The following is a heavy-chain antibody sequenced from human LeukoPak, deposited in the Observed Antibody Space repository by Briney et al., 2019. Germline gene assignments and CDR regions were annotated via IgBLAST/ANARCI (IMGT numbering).Heavy chain of an antibody. CDR1: GGSISSSSYY. D-gene: IGHD3-3*01. V-gene: IGHV4-39*01. CDR3: ARNVDDFWSGAKYYFDY. CDR2: IYYSGST. Sequence: PSETLSLTCTVSGGSISSSSYYWGWIRQPPGKGLEWIGSIYYSGSTYYNPSLKSRVTISVDTSKNQFSLKLSSETAADTAVYYCARNVDDFWSGAKYYFDYWGQGTLVTVSS. J-gene: IGHJ4*02.